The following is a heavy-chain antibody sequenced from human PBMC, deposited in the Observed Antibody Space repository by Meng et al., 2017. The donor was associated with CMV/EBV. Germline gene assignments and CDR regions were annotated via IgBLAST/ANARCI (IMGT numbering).Heavy chain of an antibody. Sequence: GGSLRLSCAASGFTFDDYAMHWVRQAPGKGLEWVSGISWNSGSIGYADSVKGRFTISRDNAKNSLYLQMNSLRAEDTALYYCAKAYGGYYIGDAFDIWGQGTMVTVSS. CDR1: GFTFDDYA. V-gene: IGHV3-9*01. CDR2: ISWNSGSI. D-gene: IGHD3-10*01. CDR3: AKAYGGYYIGDAFDI. J-gene: IGHJ3*02.